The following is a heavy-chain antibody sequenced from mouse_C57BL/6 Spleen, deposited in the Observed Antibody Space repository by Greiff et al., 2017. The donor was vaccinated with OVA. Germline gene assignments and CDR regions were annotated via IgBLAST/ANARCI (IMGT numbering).Heavy chain of an antibody. CDR3: ARGGYGSSSAWFAY. CDR2: IYPRSGNT. V-gene: IGHV1-81*01. D-gene: IGHD1-1*01. J-gene: IGHJ3*01. CDR1: GYTFTSYG. Sequence: VQLQQSGAELARPGASVKLSCKASGYTFTSYGISWVKQRTGQGLEWIGEIYPRSGNTYYNEKFKGKATLTADKSSSTAYMELRSLTSEDSAVYFCARGGYGSSSAWFAYWGQGTLVTVSA.